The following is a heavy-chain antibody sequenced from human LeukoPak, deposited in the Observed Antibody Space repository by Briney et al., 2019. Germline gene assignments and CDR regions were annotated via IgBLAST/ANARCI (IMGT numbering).Heavy chain of an antibody. J-gene: IGHJ3*02. CDR1: GGSFSGYY. D-gene: IGHD3-10*01. V-gene: IGHV4-34*01. CDR2: INHSGST. CDR3: ARGGLVRGTLNSLIGFDI. Sequence: SETLSLTCAVYGGSFSGYYWSWIRQPPGKGLEWIGEINHSGSTNYNPSLKSRVTISVDTSKNQFSLKLSSVTAADTAVYYCARGGLVRGTLNSLIGFDIWDQGIMVTVSS.